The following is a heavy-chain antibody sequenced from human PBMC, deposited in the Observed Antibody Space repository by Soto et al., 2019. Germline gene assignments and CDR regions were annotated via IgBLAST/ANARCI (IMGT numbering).Heavy chain of an antibody. V-gene: IGHV1-69*13. CDR2: IIPIFGTA. CDR1: GGTFSSYA. Sequence: GASVKVSCKASGGTFSSYAISWVRQAPGQGLEWMGGIIPIFGTANYAQKFQGRVTTTADESTSTAYMELSSLRSEDTAVYYCARRYPRYCSGGSCYNFSYYYGMDVWGQGTTVTVSS. D-gene: IGHD2-15*01. CDR3: ARRYPRYCSGGSCYNFSYYYGMDV. J-gene: IGHJ6*02.